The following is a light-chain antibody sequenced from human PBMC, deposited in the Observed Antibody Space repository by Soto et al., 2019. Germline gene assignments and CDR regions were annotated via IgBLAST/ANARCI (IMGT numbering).Light chain of an antibody. CDR1: SSDIGGHHF. V-gene: IGLV2-14*01. CDR2: EVT. Sequence: QSVLTQPASVSGSPGQSITISCTGTSSDIGGHHFVSWYQQQSGKAPKLVIYEVTDRPSGVSDRFSGSKSGNTASLTISGLQPEDEAHYYCSSYTSSSLYVFGTGTKVTVL. J-gene: IGLJ1*01. CDR3: SSYTSSSLYV.